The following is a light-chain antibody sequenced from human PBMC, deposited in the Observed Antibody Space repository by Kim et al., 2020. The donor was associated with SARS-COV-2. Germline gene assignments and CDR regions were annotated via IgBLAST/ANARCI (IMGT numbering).Light chain of an antibody. CDR2: YDS. Sequence: SYELTQSPSVSVAPGKTATITCGGDNIESESVHWYQQRSGQAPVLVISYDSDRPSGIPERFSASNSGNTATLSISRVEAGDEADYYCQVWDTNSDQAVFGGGTKLTVL. J-gene: IGLJ2*01. CDR1: NIESES. V-gene: IGLV3-21*04. CDR3: QVWDTNSDQAV.